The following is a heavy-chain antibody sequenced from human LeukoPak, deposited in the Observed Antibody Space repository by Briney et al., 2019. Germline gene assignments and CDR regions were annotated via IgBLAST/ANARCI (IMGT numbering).Heavy chain of an antibody. CDR2: IYSGGST. CDR3: ARHSRSGADGYDKDFDI. CDR1: AGSISPSSDY. Sequence: SESLSPARTVDAGSISPSSDYWDRIRQSPGKGLEWTGNIYSGGSTYYTPSLKTQVPISVDTSKNQFSLKLSALTSATTPNIFCARHSRSGADGYDKDFDIWGQGTMVTVSS. D-gene: IGHD5-12*01. J-gene: IGHJ3*02. V-gene: IGHV4-39*01.